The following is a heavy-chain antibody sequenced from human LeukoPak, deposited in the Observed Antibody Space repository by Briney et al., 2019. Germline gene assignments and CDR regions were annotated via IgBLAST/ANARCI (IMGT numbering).Heavy chain of an antibody. CDR3: AREGGYGDYDY. CDR2: IYYTGTT. CDR1: GGSISINSYY. V-gene: IGHV4-39*07. Sequence: SETLSLTCTVSGGSISINSYYWAWIRQPPGKGLEWIGSIYYTGTTYYNPSLKNRVTISVDTSNNQFSLRLTSVTAADTAVYYCAREGGYGDYDYWGQGTLVTVSS. J-gene: IGHJ4*02. D-gene: IGHD4-17*01.